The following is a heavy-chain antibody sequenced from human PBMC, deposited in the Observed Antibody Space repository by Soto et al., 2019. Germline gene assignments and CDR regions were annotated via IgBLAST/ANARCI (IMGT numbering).Heavy chain of an antibody. CDR3: AIDYCSSTSCYPDAFDI. CDR1: GGTFSSYA. V-gene: IGHV1-69*13. CDR2: IIPIFGTA. J-gene: IGHJ3*02. Sequence: ASVKVSCKASGGTFSSYAISWVRQAPGQGLEWMGGIIPIFGTANYAQKFQGRVTITADESTSIAYMELSSLRSEDTAVYYCAIDYCSSTSCYPDAFDIWGQGTMVTVSS. D-gene: IGHD2-2*01.